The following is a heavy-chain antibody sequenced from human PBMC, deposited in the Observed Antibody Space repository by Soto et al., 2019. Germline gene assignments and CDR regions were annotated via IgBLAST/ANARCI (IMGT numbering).Heavy chain of an antibody. CDR2: IGSSVSNT. V-gene: IGHV3-23*01. CDR1: GFTFSSYA. Sequence: GGSLRLSCAASGFTFSSYAMRWVRQAPGKGLEWVSAIGSSVSNTYYADSVKGRFTISRDNSKNTVYLQMNNLRIEDTAVYYCAKVGGGDSSNYCMDVWGKGTTVTVSS. CDR3: AKVGGGDSSNYCMDV. D-gene: IGHD3-16*01. J-gene: IGHJ6*03.